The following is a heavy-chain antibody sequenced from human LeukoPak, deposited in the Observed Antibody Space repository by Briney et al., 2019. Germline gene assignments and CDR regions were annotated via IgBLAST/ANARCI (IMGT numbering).Heavy chain of an antibody. J-gene: IGHJ4*02. V-gene: IGHV4-34*01. CDR2: INHSGFT. D-gene: IGHD3-22*01. CDR3: ARGPPRDYDSSGFYYNY. Sequence: SETLSLTCAIYGGSFSGYYWSWIRQPPGKGLEWIREINHSGFTNYNPSLKSRVTISEDTSKNQFSLKLSSVTAADTAVYYCARGPPRDYDSSGFYYNYWGQGTLVTVSS. CDR1: GGSFSGYY.